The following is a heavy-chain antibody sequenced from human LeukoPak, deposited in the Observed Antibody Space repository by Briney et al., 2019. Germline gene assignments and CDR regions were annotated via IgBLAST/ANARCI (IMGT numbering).Heavy chain of an antibody. J-gene: IGHJ4*02. V-gene: IGHV4-61*02. CDR2: IYTSGST. D-gene: IGHD1-26*01. Sequence: NPSETLSLTCTASGGSISSGSYYWSWIRQPAGKGLEWIGRIYTSGSTNYNPSLKSRVTISVDTSKDQFSLKLSSVTAADTAVYYCASFIVGATTGDYWGQGTLVTVSS. CDR3: ASFIVGATTGDY. CDR1: GGSISSGSYY.